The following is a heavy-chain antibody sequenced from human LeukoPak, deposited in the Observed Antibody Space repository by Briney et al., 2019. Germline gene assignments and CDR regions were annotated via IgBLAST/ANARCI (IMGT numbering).Heavy chain of an antibody. D-gene: IGHD3-3*01. V-gene: IGHV3-20*04. J-gene: IGHJ6*03. CDR2: INWNGGST. CDR1: GFTLSDYY. Sequence: GGSLRLSCAASGFTLSDYYMNWIRQAPGKGLEWVSGINWNGGSTGYADSVKGRFTISRDNAKNSLYLQMNSLRAEDTALYYCARVREELRFLEWYTLNYYMDVWGKGTTVTVSS. CDR3: ARVREELRFLEWYTLNYYMDV.